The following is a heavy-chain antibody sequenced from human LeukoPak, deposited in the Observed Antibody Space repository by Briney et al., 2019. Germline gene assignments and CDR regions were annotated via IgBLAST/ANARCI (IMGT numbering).Heavy chain of an antibody. CDR2: IIPIFGIA. J-gene: IGHJ6*02. Sequence: SVKVSCKASGGTFSSYAISWVRQAPEQGLEWMGRIIPIFGIANYAQKFQGRVTITADKSTSTAYMELSSLRSEDTAVYYCARDLDYLGSSSSTSSYGMDVWGQGTTVTVSS. CDR1: GGTFSSYA. V-gene: IGHV1-69*04. D-gene: IGHD2-2*01. CDR3: ARDLDYLGSSSSTSSYGMDV.